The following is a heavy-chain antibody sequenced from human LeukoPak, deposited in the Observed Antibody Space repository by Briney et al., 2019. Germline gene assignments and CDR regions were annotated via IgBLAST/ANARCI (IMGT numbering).Heavy chain of an antibody. CDR2: ISWDGGST. CDR1: GFTFEDYA. J-gene: IGHJ4*02. V-gene: IGHV3-43D*03. D-gene: IGHD1-7*01. CDR3: AKGITITGTAGIDY. Sequence: GGSLRLSCAASGFTFEDYAMHWVRQAPGKGPEWVSLISWDGGSTYYADSVKGRFTISRDNSKNSLYLQMNSLRAEDTALYYCAKGITITGTAGIDYWGQGTLVTVSS.